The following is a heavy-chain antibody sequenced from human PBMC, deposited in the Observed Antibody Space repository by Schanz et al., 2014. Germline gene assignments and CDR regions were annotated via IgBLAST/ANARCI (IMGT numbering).Heavy chain of an antibody. Sequence: QVQLQESGPGLVKPSQTLSLTCAVSGGSISSGGYSWNWIRQPPGKGLDWIVYIYYSGSTYYNPSRKGRVNISVHTSKNHFSLKLSSVPAADTAVYYCARGGRTTYNYYYGMDVWGQGTTVTVSS. CDR2: IYYSGST. J-gene: IGHJ6*02. CDR1: GGSISSGGYS. D-gene: IGHD1-1*01. CDR3: ARGGRTTYNYYYGMDV. V-gene: IGHV4-30-4*07.